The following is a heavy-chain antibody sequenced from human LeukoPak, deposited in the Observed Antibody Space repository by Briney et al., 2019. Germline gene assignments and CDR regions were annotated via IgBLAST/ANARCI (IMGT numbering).Heavy chain of an antibody. CDR2: IYYSGST. CDR1: GGSISSSSYY. Sequence: SSETLSLTCTVSGGSISSSSYYWGWIRQPPGKGLEWIGSIYYSGSTYYNPSLKSRVTISVDTSKNQFSLKLSSVTAADTAVYYCAREVVVRGISGFFQHWGQGTLVTVSS. CDR3: AREVVVRGISGFFQH. D-gene: IGHD3-10*01. J-gene: IGHJ1*01. V-gene: IGHV4-39*07.